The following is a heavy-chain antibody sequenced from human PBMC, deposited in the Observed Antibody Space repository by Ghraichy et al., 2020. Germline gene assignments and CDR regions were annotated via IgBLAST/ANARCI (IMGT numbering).Heavy chain of an antibody. Sequence: GGSLRLSCAASGFTFSTFAMHWVRQAPGEGLEYVASITADGGTTYYGNSGKRRFTIYRDNSKTTLYLQMGSLRVEDTALYYCARDHTGKGDYWGQGTLVTVFS. J-gene: IGHJ4*02. CDR2: ITADGGTT. D-gene: IGHD1-1*01. CDR1: GFTFSTFA. V-gene: IGHV3-64*01. CDR3: ARDHTGKGDY.